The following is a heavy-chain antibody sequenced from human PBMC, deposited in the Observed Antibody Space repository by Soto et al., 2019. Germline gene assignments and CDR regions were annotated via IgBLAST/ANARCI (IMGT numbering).Heavy chain of an antibody. J-gene: IGHJ4*02. Sequence: SETLSLTCTVSGGSVSSGSYYWSWIRQPPGKGLEWIGYISYSGSTNYNPSLKSRLTISVDTSKNQFSLKLSSVTAADTAVYYCARTLPNRQLFDSWSQGTLVTVSS. CDR2: ISYSGST. V-gene: IGHV4-61*01. CDR1: GGSVSSGSYY. CDR3: ARTLPNRQLFDS. D-gene: IGHD1-1*01.